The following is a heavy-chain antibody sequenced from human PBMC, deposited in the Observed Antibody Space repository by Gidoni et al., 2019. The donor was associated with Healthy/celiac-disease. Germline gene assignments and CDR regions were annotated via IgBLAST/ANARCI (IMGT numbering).Heavy chain of an antibody. CDR1: GYTFTGYY. CDR3: AVNYDILTGGRWNYFDY. CDR2: INPNSAGT. V-gene: IGHV1-2*06. J-gene: IGHJ4*02. Sequence: QVQLVQSGAEVQKPGASVKVSCKASGYTFTGYYMHWVRQAPGQGLEWMGRINPNSAGTNYAQKFQGRVTMTRDTSISTAYMELSRLRSDDTAVYYCAVNYDILTGGRWNYFDYWGQGTLVTVSS. D-gene: IGHD3-9*01.